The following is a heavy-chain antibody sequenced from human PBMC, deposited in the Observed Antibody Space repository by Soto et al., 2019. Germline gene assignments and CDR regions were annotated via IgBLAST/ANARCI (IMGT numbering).Heavy chain of an antibody. V-gene: IGHV3-74*01. CDR3: AKDWYHTIDS. CDR2: INSDGSSI. J-gene: IGHJ4*02. Sequence: GGSLRLSCATSGFDFSNTWIRWVRQVPGQGLVWVSRINSDGSSIIYAGSVKGRFTLSRDNAKNTVHLQMSSLRVEDTAVYYCAKDWYHTIDSWGQGIPVTVSS. D-gene: IGHD1-20*01. CDR1: GFDFSNTW.